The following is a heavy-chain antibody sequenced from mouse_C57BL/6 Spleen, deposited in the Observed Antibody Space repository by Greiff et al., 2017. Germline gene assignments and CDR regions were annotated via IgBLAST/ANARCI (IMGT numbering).Heavy chain of an antibody. J-gene: IGHJ2*01. V-gene: IGHV1-64*01. D-gene: IGHD2-10*01. CDR3: ARIGLQDFDY. CDR1: GYTFTSYW. Sequence: QVQLQQPGAELVKPGASVKLSCKASGYTFTSYWMHWVKQRPGQGLEWIGMIHPNSGSTNYNEKFTSKATLTVDKSSSTAYMQLSSLTSEDSAVYCCARIGLQDFDYWGQGTTLTVSS. CDR2: IHPNSGST.